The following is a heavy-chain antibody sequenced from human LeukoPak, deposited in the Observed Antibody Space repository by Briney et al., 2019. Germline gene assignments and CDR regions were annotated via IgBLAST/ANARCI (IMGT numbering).Heavy chain of an antibody. J-gene: IGHJ4*02. Sequence: GGSLRLSCAASGFTFSSYAMSWVRQAPGKGLEWVSAISGSGGSTYYADSVKGRFTISRDNSKNTLYLQMNSLRAEDTAVYYCAKPPQEINGPEPPGGYWGQGTLVTVSS. V-gene: IGHV3-23*01. D-gene: IGHD1-14*01. CDR2: ISGSGGST. CDR1: GFTFSSYA. CDR3: AKPPQEINGPEPPGGY.